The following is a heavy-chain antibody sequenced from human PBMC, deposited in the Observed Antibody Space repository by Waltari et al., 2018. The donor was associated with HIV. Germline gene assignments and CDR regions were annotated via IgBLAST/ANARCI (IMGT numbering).Heavy chain of an antibody. CDR3: ALGDRDWYFDL. D-gene: IGHD3-16*01. V-gene: IGHV4-38-2*01. CDR1: GYSISSGYY. J-gene: IGHJ2*01. Sequence: QVQLQESGPGLVKPSETLSLTCAVSGYSISSGYYWGWIRQPPGKGLEWIGSSYHSGSTYYNPSLKSRVTISVDTSKNQFSLKLSSVTAADTAVYYCALGDRDWYFDLWGRGTLVTVSS. CDR2: SYHSGST.